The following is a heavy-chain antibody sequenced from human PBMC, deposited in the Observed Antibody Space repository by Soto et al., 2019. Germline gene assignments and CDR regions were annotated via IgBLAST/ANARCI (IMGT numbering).Heavy chain of an antibody. V-gene: IGHV3-7*01. Sequence: EVQLVESGGGLVQPGGSPRLSCAASGFTFSDYWMSWVRQAPGKGLEWVANTNQDESEKYCVDSVKGRFTVSRDNAKNSLYLHLNSLRVEDTAVYYCVRGTFSAPGKDYWGQGTLVSVSS. CDR3: VRGTFSAPGKDY. J-gene: IGHJ4*02. CDR2: TNQDESEK. D-gene: IGHD6-13*01. CDR1: GFTFSDYW.